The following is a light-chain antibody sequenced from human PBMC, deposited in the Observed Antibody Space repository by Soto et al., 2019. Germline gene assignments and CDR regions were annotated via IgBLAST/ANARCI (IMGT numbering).Light chain of an antibody. V-gene: IGLV2-14*01. Sequence: QSVLSQPASVSGSPGQSITISCTGTSNDVGYYNYVSWYQQHPGQAPKLMISEVTTRPSGVPDRFSGSKSGNTASLTISGLQAADEADYYCSLYTSENTYVFGTGTKLTVL. J-gene: IGLJ1*01. CDR1: SNDVGYYNY. CDR2: EVT. CDR3: SLYTSENTYV.